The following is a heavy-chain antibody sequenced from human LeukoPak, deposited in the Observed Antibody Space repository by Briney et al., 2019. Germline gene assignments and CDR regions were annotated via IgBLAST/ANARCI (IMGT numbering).Heavy chain of an antibody. V-gene: IGHV1-69*04. CDR2: IIPILGIA. CDR3: ARAQTYYYDRLSPGSYLDY. D-gene: IGHD3-22*01. J-gene: IGHJ4*02. CDR1: GGTFSSYA. Sequence: SVKVSCTASGGTFSSYAISWVRQAPGQGLEWMGRIIPILGIANYAQKFQGRVTITADKSTSTAYMKLSSLRSEDTAVYYCARAQTYYYDRLSPGSYLDYWGQGTLVTVSS.